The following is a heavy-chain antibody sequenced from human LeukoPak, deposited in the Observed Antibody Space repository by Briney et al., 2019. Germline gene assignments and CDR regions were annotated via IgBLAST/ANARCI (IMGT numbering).Heavy chain of an antibody. CDR3: ASPSSGGKDYFDY. Sequence: GGSLRLSCAASGFTFSSYAMHWVRQAPGKGLEWVAVISYDGSNKYYADSVKGRFTISRDNSKNTLYLQMNSLRAEDTAVYYCASPSSGGKDYFDYWGQGTLVTVSS. CDR1: GFTFSSYA. D-gene: IGHD2-15*01. CDR2: ISYDGSNK. J-gene: IGHJ4*02. V-gene: IGHV3-30-3*01.